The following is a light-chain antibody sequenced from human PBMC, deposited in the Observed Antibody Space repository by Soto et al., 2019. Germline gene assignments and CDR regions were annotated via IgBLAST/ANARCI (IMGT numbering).Light chain of an antibody. CDR3: QQRSKWRT. Sequence: EIVLTQSPATLSLSPGERATLSCRASQSVSGFLAWYQQKPGQAPRLLIYDASKRATGIPARFSGSGFGTDNTLTISSLEPEDFAVYYCQQRSKWRTFGQGTKVDIK. CDR1: QSVSGF. V-gene: IGKV3-11*01. J-gene: IGKJ1*01. CDR2: DAS.